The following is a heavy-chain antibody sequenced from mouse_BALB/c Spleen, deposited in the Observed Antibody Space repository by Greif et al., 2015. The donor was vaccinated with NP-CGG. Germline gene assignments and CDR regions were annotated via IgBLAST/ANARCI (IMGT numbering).Heavy chain of an antibody. CDR2: IWSGGST. J-gene: IGHJ4*01. CDR3: AISICVSYSYDLDY. CDR1: GFSLTSYG. Sequence: QVQLKEPGPGLGKTKKSLSITCTVSGFSLTSYGVHWARQSPGKGLEWLGVIWSGGSTDYNAAFISRLSISKDNSKSXVFFKMNSLQADDTAIDYCAISICVSYSYDLDYWGQGTSVTVSS. V-gene: IGHV2-4-1*01. D-gene: IGHD1-1*01.